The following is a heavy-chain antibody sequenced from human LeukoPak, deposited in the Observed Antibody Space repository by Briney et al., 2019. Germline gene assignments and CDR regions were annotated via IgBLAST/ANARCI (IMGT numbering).Heavy chain of an antibody. CDR3: AREWTSRSGAAAGFP. CDR2: ISGYNGNT. V-gene: IGHV1-18*01. Sequence: ASVKVSCKASGYTFTTYNINWVRQAPGQGLEWMGWISGYNGNTNYAQKLQGRVTMTTDTSTSTAYMELRSLRSDDTAVYYCAREWTSRSGAAAGFPWGQGALVTVSS. J-gene: IGHJ5*02. D-gene: IGHD6-13*01. CDR1: GYTFTTYN.